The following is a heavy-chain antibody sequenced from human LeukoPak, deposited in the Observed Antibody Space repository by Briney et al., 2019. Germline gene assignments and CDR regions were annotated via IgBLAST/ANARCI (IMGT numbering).Heavy chain of an antibody. Sequence: SETLSLTCTVSGGSISSYYWSWIRQPPGKGLEWIGYIFYSGSTNYNPSLKSRVTISVDTSKNQFSLKLSSVTAADTAVYYCARAGDFWSGYYSYGMDVWGQGTTVTVSS. CDR1: GGSISSYY. V-gene: IGHV4-59*01. CDR3: ARAGDFWSGYYSYGMDV. D-gene: IGHD3-3*01. J-gene: IGHJ6*02. CDR2: IFYSGST.